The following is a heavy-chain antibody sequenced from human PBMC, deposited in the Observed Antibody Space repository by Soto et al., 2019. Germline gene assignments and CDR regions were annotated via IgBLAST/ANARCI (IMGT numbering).Heavy chain of an antibody. J-gene: IGHJ5*02. CDR3: TTNYYDSSGYDNWFDP. D-gene: IGHD3-22*01. CDR2: IRSKAYGGTT. CDR1: GFTFGDYA. Sequence: GGSLRLSCTASGFTFGDYAMSWFRQAPGKGLEWVGFIRSKAYGGTTQYAASVKGRFTISRDDSKSIAYLQMKSLKTEDTAVYYCTTNYYDSSGYDNWFDPWGQGTLVTVSS. V-gene: IGHV3-49*03.